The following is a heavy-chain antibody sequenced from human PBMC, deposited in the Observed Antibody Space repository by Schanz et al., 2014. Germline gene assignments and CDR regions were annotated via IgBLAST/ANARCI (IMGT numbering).Heavy chain of an antibody. Sequence: EVQLLESGGGLVQPGGSLRLSCAASGFSVGNKYMNWVRQAPGKGLEWVSFIYIGGNTYYAESVKGRFTISRDNSKNTLYLQMNSLRAEDTAVYFCAKIERNEDWGQGTLVTVSS. V-gene: IGHV3-53*01. D-gene: IGHD1-1*01. CDR1: GFSVGNKY. J-gene: IGHJ4*02. CDR2: IYIGGNT. CDR3: AKIERNED.